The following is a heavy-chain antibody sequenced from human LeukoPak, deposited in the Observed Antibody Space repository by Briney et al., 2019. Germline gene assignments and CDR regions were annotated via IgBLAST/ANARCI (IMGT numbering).Heavy chain of an antibody. J-gene: IGHJ6*03. D-gene: IGHD6-6*01. Sequence: GGSLRLSCAASRFTFSSYIMNWVRQAPGKGLEGVSSISSSSSYIYYADSVKGRSTISRDKAKTSLYLEMHSMRAEDTAVYYCGRVQSSSPPWGYYYSFMDVGGKGTTVTVSS. CDR1: RFTFSSYI. V-gene: IGHV3-21*01. CDR2: ISSSSSYI. CDR3: GRVQSSSPPWGYYYSFMDV.